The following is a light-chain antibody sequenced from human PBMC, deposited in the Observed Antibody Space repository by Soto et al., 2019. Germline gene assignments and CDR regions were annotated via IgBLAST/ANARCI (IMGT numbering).Light chain of an antibody. CDR3: QQTYSTSWT. Sequence: DIQMTQSPSTLSASVGDRVVITCRASQSISKWLAWYQQKPGRAPNFLIYDASTLESGVPSRFSGSGSGTEFALTITGLQREDFGTYYCQQTYSTSWTFGQGTKVDIK. CDR1: QSISKW. V-gene: IGKV1-5*01. CDR2: DAS. J-gene: IGKJ2*02.